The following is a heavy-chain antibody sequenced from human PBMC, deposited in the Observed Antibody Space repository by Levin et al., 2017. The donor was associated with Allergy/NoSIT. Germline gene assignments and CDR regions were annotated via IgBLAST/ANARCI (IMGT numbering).Heavy chain of an antibody. CDR1: GFTVSNAW. CDR3: GADTTVPGH. J-gene: IGHJ4*02. V-gene: IGHV3-15*01. D-gene: IGHD4-17*01. Sequence: GGSLRLSCAASGFTVSNAWMSWVRQAPGKGLEWVGRIKTKTDGGTPDYAAPVKGRFTISRDDSKNTLYMQMNSLKTEDTAVYYCGADTTVPGHWGQGTLVTVSS. CDR2: IKTKTDGGTP.